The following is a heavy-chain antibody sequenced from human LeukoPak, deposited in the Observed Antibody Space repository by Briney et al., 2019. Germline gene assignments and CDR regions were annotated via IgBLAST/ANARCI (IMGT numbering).Heavy chain of an antibody. J-gene: IGHJ4*02. CDR2: IYTSGST. D-gene: IGHD2-2*01. Sequence: TLSLTCTVSGGSISSGSYYWSWIRQPAGKGLEWIGRIYTSGSTNYNPSLKSRVTISLDTSKHQFSLKLSSVTAADTAVYYCARDGRYCTSTNCPSKGVDWGQGTLVTVSS. CDR3: ARDGRYCTSTNCPSKGVD. CDR1: GGSISSGSYY. V-gene: IGHV4-61*02.